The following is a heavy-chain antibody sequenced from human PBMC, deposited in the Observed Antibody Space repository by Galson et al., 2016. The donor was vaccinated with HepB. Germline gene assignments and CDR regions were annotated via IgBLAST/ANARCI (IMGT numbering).Heavy chain of an antibody. J-gene: IGHJ5*02. CDR2: IYYSGST. CDR1: GGSISSSY. CDR3: ARGVLWFGDQKGYWFDP. D-gene: IGHD3-10*01. V-gene: IGHV4-59*01. Sequence: ETLSLTCNVSGGSISSSYWSWIRQPPGKGLEWIGYIYYSGSTNYNPSLKSRVTISLDTSKNRMSLKLSSVIAADTAVYYCARGVLWFGDQKGYWFDPWGQGRLVTVSS.